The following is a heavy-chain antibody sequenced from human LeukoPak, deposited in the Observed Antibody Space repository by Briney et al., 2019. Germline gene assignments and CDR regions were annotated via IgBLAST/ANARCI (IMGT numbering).Heavy chain of an antibody. Sequence: SVKVSCKASGGTFSSYAISWVRQAPGQGLEWVGGIIPIFGTANYAQKFQGRVTITADESTSTAYMELSSLRSEDTAVYYCARDGGRFLEWFYFDYWGQGTLVTVSS. CDR3: ARDGGRFLEWFYFDY. J-gene: IGHJ4*02. V-gene: IGHV1-69*01. CDR1: GGTFSSYA. D-gene: IGHD3-3*01. CDR2: IIPIFGTA.